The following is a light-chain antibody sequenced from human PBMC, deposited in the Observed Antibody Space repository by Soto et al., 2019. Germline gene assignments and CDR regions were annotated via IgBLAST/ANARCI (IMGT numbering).Light chain of an antibody. Sequence: QSALTQPASVSGSPGQSITISCTGTSSDVGSYNLVSWYQQHPGKAPKLMIYEGSKRPSGVSNRFSGSKSGNTASLTISGLQSEDEADYYCSSYAGRYTYVFGTGTKLTVL. J-gene: IGLJ1*01. V-gene: IGLV2-23*01. CDR2: EGS. CDR1: SSDVGSYNL. CDR3: SSYAGRYTYV.